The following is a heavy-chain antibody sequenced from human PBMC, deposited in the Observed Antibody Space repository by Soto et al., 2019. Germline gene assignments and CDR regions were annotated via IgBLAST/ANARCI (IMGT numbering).Heavy chain of an antibody. Sequence: QVRLVESGGGVVQPGGSLRLSCATSGFRLSSYAMHWVRQAPGKGLEWVALMSYEESKKYYADSVKGRFNISRDTSKNTLVLEMNNLRVEDTVVYYCAKDRRDGDFMHILVVDFWGQGALVTVSS. J-gene: IGHJ4*02. V-gene: IGHV3-30*18. CDR2: MSYEESKK. CDR1: GFRLSSYA. CDR3: AKDRRDGDFMHILVVDF. D-gene: IGHD2-15*01.